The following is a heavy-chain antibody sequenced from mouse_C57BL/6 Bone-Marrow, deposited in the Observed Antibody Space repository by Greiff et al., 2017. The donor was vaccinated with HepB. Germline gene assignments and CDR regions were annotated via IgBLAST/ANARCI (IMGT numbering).Heavy chain of an antibody. V-gene: IGHV1-85*01. CDR3: ARTSAYSDDDGPYAMDQ. D-gene: IGHD2-4*01. Sequence: QVQLKESGPELVKPGASVKLSCKASGYTFTSYEINWVKQRPGPGLEWFGWIYPRDGSTKYNEKFTGKATLTVVTSSRTEYMERHRLTSEDSAVYFSARTSAYSDDDGPYAMDQWGQGTSVTVST. CDR1: GYTFTSYE. CDR2: IYPRDGST. J-gene: IGHJ4*01.